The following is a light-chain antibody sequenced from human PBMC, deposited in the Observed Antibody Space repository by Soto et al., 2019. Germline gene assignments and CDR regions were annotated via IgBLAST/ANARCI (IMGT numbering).Light chain of an antibody. CDR3: QQSYSSLYT. J-gene: IGKJ3*01. CDR2: AAS. Sequence: DIQMTQSPSSLSASVGDRVTITCRASQSISRYLNWYQQISGKAPKVLIYAASSLQSGVPSRFNGSGSGTDFTLTISSLQPEDFATYYCQQSYSSLYTFGPGTKVDVK. V-gene: IGKV1-39*01. CDR1: QSISRY.